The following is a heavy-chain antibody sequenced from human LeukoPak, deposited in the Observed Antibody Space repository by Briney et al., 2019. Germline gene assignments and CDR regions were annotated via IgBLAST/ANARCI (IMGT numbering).Heavy chain of an antibody. D-gene: IGHD2-2*02. V-gene: IGHV3-15*01. Sequence: GGSLRLSCAASGFTFSNGWMSWVRQAPGKGLEWVGRIKSKSERSTTDYAAPVKGRFTITRDGSTKTEYLHMNSLKTEDTAVYFCTSNLYCSTSSCYTLDNWGQGTLVAVSP. CDR1: GFTFSNGW. CDR3: TSNLYCSTSSCYTLDN. J-gene: IGHJ4*02. CDR2: IKSKSERSTT.